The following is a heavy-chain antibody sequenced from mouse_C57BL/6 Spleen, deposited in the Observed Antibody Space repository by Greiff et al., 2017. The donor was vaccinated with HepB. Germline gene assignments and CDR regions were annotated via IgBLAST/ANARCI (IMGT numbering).Heavy chain of an antibody. CDR3: ARSGDYDEGPYAMDY. D-gene: IGHD2-4*01. J-gene: IGHJ4*01. Sequence: QVQLQQSGAELVRPGTSVKMSCKASGYTFTNYWIGWAKQRPGHGLEWIGDIYPGGGYTNYNEKFKGKATLTADKSSSTAHMQFSSLTSEDSAIYYCARSGDYDEGPYAMDYWGQGTSVTVSS. V-gene: IGHV1-63*01. CDR1: GYTFTNYW. CDR2: IYPGGGYT.